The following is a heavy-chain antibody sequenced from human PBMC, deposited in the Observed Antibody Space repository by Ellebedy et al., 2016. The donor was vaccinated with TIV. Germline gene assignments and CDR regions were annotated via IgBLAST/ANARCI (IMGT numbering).Heavy chain of an antibody. V-gene: IGHV3-7*03. CDR2: IKQDGSDK. CDR3: ARPGKPYAIDY. Sequence: PGGSLRLSCAPSGFTFSDYWMAWVRQAPGKGLEWVANIKQDGSDKSYVGSLKGRFTISRDNAKNSLYLQMSSLRAEDTAVYYCARPGKPYAIDYWGQGILVTVSS. CDR1: GFTFSDYW. D-gene: IGHD2-8*01. J-gene: IGHJ4*02.